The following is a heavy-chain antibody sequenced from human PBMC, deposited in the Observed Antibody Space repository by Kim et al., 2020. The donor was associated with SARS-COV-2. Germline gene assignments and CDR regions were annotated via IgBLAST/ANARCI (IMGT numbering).Heavy chain of an antibody. CDR2: ISGDGGST. CDR1: GFTFDDYA. V-gene: IGHV3-43*02. D-gene: IGHD3-22*01. CDR3: ARIISGSSVDTFHI. J-gene: IGHJ3*02. Sequence: GGSLRLSCAASGFTFDDYAMHWVRQAPGKGLEWVSLISGDGGSTYYSDSVKGRFTISRDNSKNSLYLQMNSLRTEDTALYYCARIISGSSVDTFHIWGQGTMVTVSS.